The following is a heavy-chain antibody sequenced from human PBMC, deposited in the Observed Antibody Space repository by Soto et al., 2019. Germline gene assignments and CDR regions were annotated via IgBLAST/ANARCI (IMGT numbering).Heavy chain of an antibody. V-gene: IGHV3-13*05. CDR2: IGTAGDP. CDR3: ARAYSSGWDWYFDL. Sequence: EVQLVEFGGGLVQPGGSLRLSCAAPGFTFSSYDRHWVRQATGKGLEWVSAIGTAGDPYYPGSVKGRFTISRENAKNSLYLQMNSLRAGDTAVYYCARAYSSGWDWYFDLWGRGTLVTVSS. D-gene: IGHD6-19*01. J-gene: IGHJ2*01. CDR1: GFTFSSYD.